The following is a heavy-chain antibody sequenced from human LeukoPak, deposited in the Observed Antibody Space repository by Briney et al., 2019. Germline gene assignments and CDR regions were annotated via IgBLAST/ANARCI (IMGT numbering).Heavy chain of an antibody. D-gene: IGHD5-24*01. CDR2: ISPGDSDT. CDR3: AAYLRWLHSPDPPDDF. CDR1: AYSFTTYW. J-gene: IGHJ4*02. V-gene: IGHV5-51*01. Sequence: GESLRISCKGFAYSFTTYWIAWVRQMPGIGLEWIGIISPGDSDTRYSPSFQGQVTISADKSISTAYLQWNNLKASDSAIYYCAAYLRWLHSPDPPDDFWGQGTLVTVSS.